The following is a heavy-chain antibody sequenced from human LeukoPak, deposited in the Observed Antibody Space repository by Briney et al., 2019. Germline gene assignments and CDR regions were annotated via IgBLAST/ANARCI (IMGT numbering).Heavy chain of an antibody. CDR3: ARYYYDSSGYYDRPSYFDY. D-gene: IGHD3-22*01. V-gene: IGHV7-4-1*02. CDR2: INTNTGNP. J-gene: IGHJ4*02. Sequence: ASVKVSCKASGYTFTSYAMNWVRQAPGQGLEWMGWINTNTGNPTYAQGFTGRFVFSLDTSVSTAYLQISSLKAEDTAVYYCARYYYDSSGYYDRPSYFDYWGQGTLVTVSS. CDR1: GYTFTSYA.